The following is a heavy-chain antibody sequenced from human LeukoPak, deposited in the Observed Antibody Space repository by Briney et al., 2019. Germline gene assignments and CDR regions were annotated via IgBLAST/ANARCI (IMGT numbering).Heavy chain of an antibody. CDR1: GFTFSGYA. CDR3: AKCGGWGATYNWFDP. CDR2: ISGSGGST. Sequence: GGSLRLSCAASGFTFSGYAMSWVRQAPGKGLEWVSAISGSGGSTYYADSVKGRFTISRDNSKNTLYLQMNSLRAEDTAVYYCAKCGGWGATYNWFDPWGQGTLVTVSS. D-gene: IGHD1-26*01. J-gene: IGHJ5*02. V-gene: IGHV3-23*01.